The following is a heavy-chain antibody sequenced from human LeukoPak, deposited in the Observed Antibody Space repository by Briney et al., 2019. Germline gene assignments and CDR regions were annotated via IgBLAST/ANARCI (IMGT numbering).Heavy chain of an antibody. CDR3: ARTELDGHTSH. V-gene: IGHV4-59*01. Sequence: SETLSLTCTVSAGSITSYFWTWVRQPPGKGLEWIGYIYYSGSTKYNPSLKSRVTISVDTSKNQFSRKLSSGTAADTAVYYCARTELDGHTSHWGQGTLVTVSS. D-gene: IGHD5-24*01. J-gene: IGHJ4*02. CDR2: IYYSGST. CDR1: AGSITSYF.